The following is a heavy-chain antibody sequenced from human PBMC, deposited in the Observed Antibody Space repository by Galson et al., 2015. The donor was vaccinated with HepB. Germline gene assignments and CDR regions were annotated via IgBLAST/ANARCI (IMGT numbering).Heavy chain of an antibody. CDR3: AKDRSYDFWSCYSD. V-gene: IGHV3-30*18. D-gene: IGHD3-3*01. J-gene: IGHJ4*02. CDR1: GFTFSSYG. Sequence: SLRLSCAASGFTFSSYGLHWVRQAPGKGLEWVSLISCDGSTKNYADSVQGRFFLSRDSSKNTLYLQLNSLRAEDTAIYYCAKDRSYDFWSCYSDWGQGILVTVSS. CDR2: ISCDGSTK.